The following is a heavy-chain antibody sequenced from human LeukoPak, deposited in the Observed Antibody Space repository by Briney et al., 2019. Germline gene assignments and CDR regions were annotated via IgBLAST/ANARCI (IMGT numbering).Heavy chain of an antibody. V-gene: IGHV3-30*18. J-gene: IGHJ4*02. Sequence: GGSLRLSCAASGFTFSSYGMHWVHQAPGKGLEWAAVISYDGSNKYYADSVKGRFTISRDNSKNTLYLQMNSLRAEDTAVYYCAKDSTGYSYGPEDYWGQGTLVTVSS. CDR3: AKDSTGYSYGPEDY. CDR1: GFTFSSYG. CDR2: ISYDGSNK. D-gene: IGHD5-18*01.